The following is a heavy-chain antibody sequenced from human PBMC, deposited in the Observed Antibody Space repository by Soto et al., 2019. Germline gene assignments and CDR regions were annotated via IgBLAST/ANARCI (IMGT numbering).Heavy chain of an antibody. Sequence: GGSLRLSCAASGFTFSSYAMSWVRQAPGKGLEWVSAISGSGGSTYYADSVKGRFTISRDNSKNTLYLQMNSLRAEGTAVYYCAKGYYYDSSGYHDYWGQGTLVTVSS. V-gene: IGHV3-23*01. CDR2: ISGSGGST. CDR3: AKGYYYDSSGYHDY. J-gene: IGHJ4*02. CDR1: GFTFSSYA. D-gene: IGHD3-22*01.